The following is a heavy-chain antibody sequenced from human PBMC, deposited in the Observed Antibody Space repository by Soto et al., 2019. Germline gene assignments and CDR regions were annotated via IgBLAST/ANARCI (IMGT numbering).Heavy chain of an antibody. CDR2: ISGSGDST. J-gene: IGHJ5*01. D-gene: IGHD3-10*01. CDR1: GFTFSSYA. V-gene: IGHV3-23*01. Sequence: PGGSLRLSCAAAGFTFSSYAMSLVRQAPGKGLEWVSGISGSGDSTYYADSVKGRFTISRDNSKNTLYLQMDSLRAEDTAVYYFAKHYRIFIVRGKADWFDCWGHGTLVTVSS. CDR3: AKHYRIFIVRGKADWFDC.